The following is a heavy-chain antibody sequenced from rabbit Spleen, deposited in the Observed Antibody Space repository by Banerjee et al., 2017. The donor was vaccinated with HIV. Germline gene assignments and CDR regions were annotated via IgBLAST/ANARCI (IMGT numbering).Heavy chain of an antibody. V-gene: IGHV1S40*01. CDR3: ARDAGTSFSTYGMDL. J-gene: IGHJ6*01. CDR1: GFSFSSSDY. D-gene: IGHD8-1*01. Sequence: QSLEESGGDLVKPGASLTLTCTASGFSFSSSDYMCWVRQAPGKGLEWISCIAGVSSAFTYSATWAKGRFTVSKTASTTVTLQMTSLTAADTATYFCARDAGTSFSTYGMDLWGPGTLVTVS. CDR2: IAGVSSAFT.